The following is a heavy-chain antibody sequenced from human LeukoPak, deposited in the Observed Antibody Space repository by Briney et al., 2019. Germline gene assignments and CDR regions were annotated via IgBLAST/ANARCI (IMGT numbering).Heavy chain of an antibody. Sequence: GGSLRLSCATSGFTFSSYWMPWVRQVPGKGLVWVSRVNGDGTSTSYADSVQGRFAISRDNAKNTLYLYMNSLRGDDTAIYFCVRSCSSGSCYGYKDYWGQGTLVTVSS. CDR1: GFTFSSYW. V-gene: IGHV3-74*01. J-gene: IGHJ4*02. CDR2: VNGDGTST. D-gene: IGHD2-2*01. CDR3: VRSCSSGSCYGYKDY.